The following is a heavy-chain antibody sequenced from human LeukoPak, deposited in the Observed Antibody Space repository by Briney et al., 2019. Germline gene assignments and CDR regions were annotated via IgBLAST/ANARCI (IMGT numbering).Heavy chain of an antibody. D-gene: IGHD1-26*01. Sequence: GGSLRLSCAASGFTFSIHHMNWVRQVPGKGLEWVSCISSSGSYIHYADSVKGRFTISRDNAKNSLYLQMNSLKAGDTAVYFCARSGTPGYASGSYFPPPDAFDIWGQGAMVRVSS. CDR2: ISSSGSYI. J-gene: IGHJ3*02. CDR3: ARSGTPGYASGSYFPPPDAFDI. CDR1: GFTFSIHH. V-gene: IGHV3-21*01.